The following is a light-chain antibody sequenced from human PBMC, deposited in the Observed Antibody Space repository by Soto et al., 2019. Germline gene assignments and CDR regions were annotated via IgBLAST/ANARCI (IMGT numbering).Light chain of an antibody. CDR1: RIVLSINNNY. V-gene: IGKV4-1*01. J-gene: IGKJ5*01. Sequence: IVMTQSPNSLPVSLGHRATINCNSGRIVLSINNNYLAWVQHKPGQPPRLFIYWASTRGSGVPDRFSGSGSGTDFTLTISNVEAEDVAIYYCQQYHSDPITFGQGTRLEIK. CDR2: WAS. CDR3: QQYHSDPIT.